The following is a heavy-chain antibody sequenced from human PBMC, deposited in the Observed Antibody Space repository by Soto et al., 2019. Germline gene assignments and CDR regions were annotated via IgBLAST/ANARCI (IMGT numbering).Heavy chain of an antibody. J-gene: IGHJ2*01. CDR2: ISSDGKSE. D-gene: IGHD6-6*01. Sequence: QVQLVESGGGVVQPGRSLRLSCAASGFTFSTYGMHWVRQPPGKGLEWVAVISSDGKSEHYADTVKGRFSISRDNSKNTLSLQMNSLRVEDTAVYYCAREYSSSSQYLYFDVWSRGNMGTVSS. CDR1: GFTFSTYG. V-gene: IGHV3-30*03. CDR3: AREYSSSSQYLYFDV.